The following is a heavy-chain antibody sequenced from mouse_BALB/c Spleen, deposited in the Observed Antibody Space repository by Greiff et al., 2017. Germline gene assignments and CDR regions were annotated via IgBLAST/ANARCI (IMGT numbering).Heavy chain of an antibody. D-gene: IGHD2-4*01. J-gene: IGHJ4*01. V-gene: IGHV1-15*01. CDR3: TRDYDRTPYAMDY. CDR1: GYTFTDYE. CDR2: IDPETGGT. Sequence: QVQLQQSGAELVRPGASVTLSCKASGYTFTDYEMHWVKQTPVHGLEWIGAIDPETGGTAYNHKFKGKATLTADKSSSTAYLELRSLTSEDSAVYYCTRDYDRTPYAMDYWGQGTSVTVSS.